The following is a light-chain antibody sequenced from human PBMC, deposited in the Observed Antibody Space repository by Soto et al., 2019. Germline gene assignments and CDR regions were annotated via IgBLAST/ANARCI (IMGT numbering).Light chain of an antibody. V-gene: IGKV1-5*01. CDR3: QQYESYSPLT. CDR2: DAY. Sequence: IHITHAPSILSASVLDRVSITFLSSQSIRSWLAWYQQKPGKAPKLLIYDAYSLESGVPSRFSGRRSGTEFTLTIAGLQPEDFATYYCQQYESYSPLTFGGGTKVDIK. J-gene: IGKJ4*01. CDR1: QSIRSW.